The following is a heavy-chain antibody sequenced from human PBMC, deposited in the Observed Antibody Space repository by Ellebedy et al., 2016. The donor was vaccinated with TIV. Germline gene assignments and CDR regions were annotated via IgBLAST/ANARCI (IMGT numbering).Heavy chain of an antibody. D-gene: IGHD2-21*02. CDR3: ARGESTYCGCYCYGYYFDY. CDR1: GFTFSDYY. J-gene: IGHJ4*02. CDR2: ISSSSSYT. V-gene: IGHV3-11*05. Sequence: GESLKISCAASGFTFSDYYMSWIRQAPGKGLEWVSYISSSSSYTNYADSVKGRFTISRDNAKNFLYLQMNSLRAEDTAVYYCARGESTYCGCYCYGYYFDYWGQGTLVTVSS.